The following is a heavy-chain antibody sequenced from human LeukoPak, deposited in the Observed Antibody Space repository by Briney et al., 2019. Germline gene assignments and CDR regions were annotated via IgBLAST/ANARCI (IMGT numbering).Heavy chain of an antibody. CDR3: TKDPGHVLRSFDYSEY. CDR1: GFTFSTYS. Sequence: GGSLRLSCAASGFTFSTYSMNWVRQAPGKGLEWVSSISSNSRYIYYADSVKGRFTISRDNARSSLFLQMNSLRAEDTAVCYCTKDPGHVLRSFDYSEYWGQGTRVTVSS. D-gene: IGHD3-9*01. J-gene: IGHJ4*02. V-gene: IGHV3-21*01. CDR2: ISSNSRYI.